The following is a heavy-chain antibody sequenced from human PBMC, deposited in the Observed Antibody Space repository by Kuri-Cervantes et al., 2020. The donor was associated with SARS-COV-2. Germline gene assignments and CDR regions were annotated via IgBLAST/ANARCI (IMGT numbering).Heavy chain of an antibody. CDR3: AREILEAAAGFLYYYYYYYMDV. D-gene: IGHD6-13*01. CDR2: IWYDGSNK. CDR1: GFTFSSYG. J-gene: IGHJ6*03. V-gene: IGHV3-33*01. Sequence: GGSLRLSCAASGFTFSSYGMHWVRQAPGKGLEWVAVIWYDGSNKYYADSVKGRFTISRDNSKNTLYLQMNSLRAEDTAVYYCAREILEAAAGFLYYYYYYYMDVWGKGTTVTVSS.